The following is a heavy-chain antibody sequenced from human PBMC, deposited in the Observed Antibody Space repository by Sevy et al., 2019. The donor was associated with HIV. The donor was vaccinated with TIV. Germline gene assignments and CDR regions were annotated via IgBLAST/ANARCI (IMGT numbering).Heavy chain of an antibody. CDR2: IYYSGTT. CDR3: ARTNGVLVHVLEDKWFDP. CDR1: GGSISDNY. J-gene: IGHJ5*01. V-gene: IGHV4-59*01. D-gene: IGHD3-3*01. Sequence: SETLSLTSTVSGGSISDNYWSWIRQSPGKGLEWIGDIYYSGTTDYNPSLKSRLTMSVDTSKNQFSLKLSSVTAADTAIYYCARTNGVLVHVLEDKWFDPWGQGTLVTVSS.